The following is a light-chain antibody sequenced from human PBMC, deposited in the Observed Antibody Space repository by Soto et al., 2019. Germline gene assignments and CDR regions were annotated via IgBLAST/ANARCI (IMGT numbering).Light chain of an antibody. Sequence: QSVLTQTPSASGTPGQTVTISCSGSRSNIGNNAVSWYQQFPGTAPKLLIYNNNQRPSGVPDRFSGSTSGTSASLAISGLQSEDEADYYCATWDDSLNARGVFGGGTKVTVL. J-gene: IGLJ3*02. V-gene: IGLV1-44*01. CDR3: ATWDDSLNARGV. CDR2: NNN. CDR1: RSNIGNNA.